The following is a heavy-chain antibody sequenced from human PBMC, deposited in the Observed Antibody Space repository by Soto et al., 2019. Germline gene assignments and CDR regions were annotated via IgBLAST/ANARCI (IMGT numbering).Heavy chain of an antibody. V-gene: IGHV4-31*03. CDR1: GGSISSGGYY. CDR2: IYYSGGT. Sequence: QVQLQESGPGLVKPSQTLSLTCTVSGGSISSGGYYWSWIRQLPGKGLDYIGYIYYSGGTYYNPSLKSRVTISVDTSKNQFSLRLSSVTAADTAVYYCAAEVGFGPLFDYWGQGTLVTVSS. D-gene: IGHD3-3*01. J-gene: IGHJ4*02. CDR3: AAEVGFGPLFDY.